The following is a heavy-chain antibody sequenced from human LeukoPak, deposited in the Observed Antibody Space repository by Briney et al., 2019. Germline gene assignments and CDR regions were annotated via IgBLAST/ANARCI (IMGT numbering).Heavy chain of an antibody. CDR1: GFTVSSNY. V-gene: IGHV3-53*01. CDR2: IYRGGST. Sequence: PGRSLRLSYAAAGFTVSSNYMSWVRQATGKGLDWGSVIYRGGSTYYADSVKGRFSISRDNSKNTLYLQMNSLRAEDTAVYYCARDFNYGSGSNYYYYMDVWGKGTTVTVSS. CDR3: ARDFNYGSGSNYYYYMDV. D-gene: IGHD3-10*01. J-gene: IGHJ6*03.